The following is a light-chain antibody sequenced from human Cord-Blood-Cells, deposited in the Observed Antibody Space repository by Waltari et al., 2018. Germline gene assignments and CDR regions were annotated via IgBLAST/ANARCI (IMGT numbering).Light chain of an antibody. Sequence: QSALTQPASVSGSPGQSITISCTGTSSYVGGYNHVSWYQQHPGKAPKLMIYEVSNRPSGVSNRFSGSKSGNTASLTISGLQAEDEADYYCSSYTSSSTLVFGTGTKVTVL. CDR1: SSYVGGYNH. CDR3: SSYTSSSTLV. J-gene: IGLJ1*01. CDR2: EVS. V-gene: IGLV2-14*01.